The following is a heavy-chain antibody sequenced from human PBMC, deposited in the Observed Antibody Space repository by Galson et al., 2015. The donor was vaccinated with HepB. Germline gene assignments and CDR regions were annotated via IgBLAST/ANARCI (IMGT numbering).Heavy chain of an antibody. Sequence: SVKVSCKASGYTFTSYGISWVRQAPGQGLEWMGWISAYNGNTNYAQKLQGRVTMTTDTSTSTAYMELRSLRSDDTAVYYCARVKIFEGIFGGSGSSYYMDVWGKGTTVTVSS. CDR3: ARVKIFEGIFGGSGSSYYMDV. D-gene: IGHD3-3*01. J-gene: IGHJ6*03. CDR2: ISAYNGNT. CDR1: GYTFTSYG. V-gene: IGHV1-18*01.